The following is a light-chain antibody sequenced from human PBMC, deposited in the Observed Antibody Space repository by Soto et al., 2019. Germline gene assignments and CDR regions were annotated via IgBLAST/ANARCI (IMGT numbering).Light chain of an antibody. CDR2: KAS. J-gene: IGKJ1*01. CDR1: QSISSS. CDR3: QQYNSYWT. Sequence: DIQMTQSPSTLSASVGDRVTITCRASQSISSSLAWYQQKPGKAPKLLIYKASSLESGVPPRVRGSGSGTEFSPTISSVQPDDFATYYCQQYNSYWTFGQGTKVQIK. V-gene: IGKV1-5*03.